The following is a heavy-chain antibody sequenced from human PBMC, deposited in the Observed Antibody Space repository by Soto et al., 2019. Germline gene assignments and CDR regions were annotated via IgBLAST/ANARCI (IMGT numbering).Heavy chain of an antibody. CDR1: GGSISSGDYY. J-gene: IGHJ4*02. CDR3: ARAGNDYGDLYYFDY. Sequence: QVQLQESGPGLVKPSQTLSLTCTVSGGSISSGDYYWSWIRQPPGKGLEWIGYIYYSGSTYYNPSLKSRVTISVDTSKNQFSLKLSSVTAADTAVYYCARAGNDYGDLYYFDYWGQGTLVTVSS. CDR2: IYYSGST. V-gene: IGHV4-30-4*01. D-gene: IGHD4-17*01.